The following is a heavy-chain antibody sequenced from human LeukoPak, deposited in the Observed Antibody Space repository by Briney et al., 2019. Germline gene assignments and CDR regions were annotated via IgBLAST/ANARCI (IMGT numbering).Heavy chain of an antibody. CDR3: AREKFDS. Sequence: PGGSLRLSCAASGFTVSSNYMSWVRQAPGKGLEWVSVIYSCGSTYYADSAKGRFTISRDNSNSLISLQMNNLTTEDTAAYYCAREKFDSWGQGTLVTVSP. CDR1: GFTVSSNY. V-gene: IGHV3-66*03. J-gene: IGHJ5*01. CDR2: IYSCGST.